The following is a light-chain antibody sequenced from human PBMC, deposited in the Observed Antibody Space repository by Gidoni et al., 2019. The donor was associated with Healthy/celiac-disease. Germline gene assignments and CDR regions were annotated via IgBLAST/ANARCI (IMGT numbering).Light chain of an antibody. CDR1: QSVSSN. V-gene: IGKV3-15*01. J-gene: IGKJ1*01. CDR2: GAS. CDR3: QQYNNWWT. Sequence: EIVMPQSPATLSVSPGERATLSCRASQSVSSNLAWYQQKPGQAPRLRIYGASTRATGIPARFSGSGSGTEFTLTISSLQSEDFAVYYCQQYNNWWTFGQGTKVEIK.